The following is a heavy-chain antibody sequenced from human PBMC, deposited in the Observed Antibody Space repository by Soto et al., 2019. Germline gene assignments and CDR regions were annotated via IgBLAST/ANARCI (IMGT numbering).Heavy chain of an antibody. CDR3: AREWGGDWYFDL. D-gene: IGHD3-16*01. CDR2: IYYSGRT. V-gene: IGHV4-39*02. J-gene: IGHJ2*01. Sequence: QLQLQESSPGLVKPSETLSLTCTVSGGSISSSSYYWGWIRQPPGKGLEWIGSIYYSGRTYYNPSLKSRVTISVDTSKNQFSLKLSSVTAADTAVYYCAREWGGDWYFDLWGRGTLVTVSS. CDR1: GGSISSSSYY.